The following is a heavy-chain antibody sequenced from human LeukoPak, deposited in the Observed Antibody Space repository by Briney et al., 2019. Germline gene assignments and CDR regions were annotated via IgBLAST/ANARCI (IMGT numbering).Heavy chain of an antibody. CDR3: TTEWGRRGGYYFDY. V-gene: IGHV3-15*01. D-gene: IGHD3-16*01. CDR2: IKSKTDGGTT. J-gene: IGHJ4*02. Sequence: GGSLRLSCAASGFTFGDYAMHWVRQAPGKGLEWVGRIKSKTDGGTTDYAAPVKGRFTISRDDSKNTLYLQMNSLKTEDTAVYYCTTEWGRRGGYYFDYWGQGTLVTVSS. CDR1: GFTFGDYA.